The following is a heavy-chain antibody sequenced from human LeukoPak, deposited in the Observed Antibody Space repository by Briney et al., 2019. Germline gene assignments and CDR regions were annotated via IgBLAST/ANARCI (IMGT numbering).Heavy chain of an antibody. V-gene: IGHV3-30*02. Sequence: GGSLRLSCAASGFTFSSYGMHWVRQAPGKGLEWVAFIRYDGSNKYYADSVKGRFTISRDNSKNTLYLQMNSLRAEDTAVYYCAKDQSTIFGDDYYMDVWGKGTTVTVSS. CDR1: GFTFSSYG. CDR2: IRYDGSNK. J-gene: IGHJ6*03. CDR3: AKDQSTIFGDDYYMDV. D-gene: IGHD3-3*01.